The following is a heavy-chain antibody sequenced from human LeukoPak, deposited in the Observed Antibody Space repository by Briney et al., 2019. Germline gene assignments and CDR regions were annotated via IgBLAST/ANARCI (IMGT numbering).Heavy chain of an antibody. CDR2: FDPEDGET. Sequence: GASVKVSCKVSGYTLTELSMHWVRQAPGKGLEWMGGFDPEDGETIYAQKFQGRVTMTEDTSTDTAYMELSSLRSEDTAVYYCATARMAYYDSSGYPTGYYNYGMDVWGQGTTVTVSS. J-gene: IGHJ6*02. CDR1: GYTLTELS. V-gene: IGHV1-24*01. CDR3: ATARMAYYDSSGYPTGYYNYGMDV. D-gene: IGHD3-22*01.